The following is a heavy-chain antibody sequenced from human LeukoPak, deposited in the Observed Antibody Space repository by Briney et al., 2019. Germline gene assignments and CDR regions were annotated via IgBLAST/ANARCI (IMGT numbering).Heavy chain of an antibody. D-gene: IGHD3-10*01. V-gene: IGHV4-4*07. CDR1: GGSISSYY. Sequence: SETLSLTCTVSGGSISSYYWSWIRQPAGKGLEWIGRIYTSGSTNYNPSLKSRVTMSVDTSKNQFSLKLSSVTAADTAVYYCAREPPNYYGSGSYYPPASTYFDYWGQGTLVTVSS. CDR3: AREPPNYYGSGSYYPPASTYFDY. J-gene: IGHJ4*02. CDR2: IYTSGST.